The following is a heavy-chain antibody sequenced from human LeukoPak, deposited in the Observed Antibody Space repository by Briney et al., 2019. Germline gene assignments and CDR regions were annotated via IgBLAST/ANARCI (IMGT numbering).Heavy chain of an antibody. V-gene: IGHV3-23*01. CDR3: PKDGRVYLVGAKHPFDH. CDR1: GFTFSSYG. J-gene: IGHJ4*02. D-gene: IGHD1-26*01. Sequence: GASLTLSCAASGFTFSSYGMSWVRQPPAKGLEWVLAISVSGGSTYYANSVKGRFTISRDNSKNTLYLQMNNLRAEATAVYSCPKDGRVYLVGAKHPFDHWGQGTLVTVYS. CDR2: ISVSGGST.